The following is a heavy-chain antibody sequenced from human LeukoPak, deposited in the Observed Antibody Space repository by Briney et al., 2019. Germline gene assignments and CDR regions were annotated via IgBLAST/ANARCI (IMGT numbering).Heavy chain of an antibody. V-gene: IGHV4-30-2*01. J-gene: IGHJ2*01. CDR3: ARGLVDTAMPWYFDL. CDR2: IYHSGST. D-gene: IGHD5-18*01. CDR1: GGSISSGGYY. Sequence: ASETLSLTCTVSGGSISSGGYYWSWIRQPPGKGLEWIGYIYHSGSTYYNPSLKSRVTISVDTSKNHFSLKLSSVTAADTAVYYCARGLVDTAMPWYFDLWGRGTLVTVSS.